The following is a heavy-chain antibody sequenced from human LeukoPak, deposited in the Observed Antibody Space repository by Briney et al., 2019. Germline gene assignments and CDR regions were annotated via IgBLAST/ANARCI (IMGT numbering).Heavy chain of an antibody. CDR2: ISAYNGNT. Sequence: ASVKVSCKASGYTFSTYGFSWVRQAPGQGLEWMGWISAYNGNTNYAQKFQGRVTMTTDTSTSTAYTELRSLRSDDTAVYYCARDSGVATIDYWGQGTLVTVSS. J-gene: IGHJ4*02. V-gene: IGHV1-18*01. CDR3: ARDSGVATIDY. D-gene: IGHD5-12*01. CDR1: GYTFSTYG.